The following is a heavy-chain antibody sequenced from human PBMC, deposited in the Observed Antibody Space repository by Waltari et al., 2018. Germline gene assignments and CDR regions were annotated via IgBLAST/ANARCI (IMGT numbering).Heavy chain of an antibody. D-gene: IGHD4-17*01. Sequence: EVQLLESGGGLVQPGGSLRLSCAASGFTFSSYAMSWVSQAPGKGLEWVSAISGSGCSTYYADSAKGRFTISRDNSKNTLYLQMNSLRAEDTAVYYCAKDPHGDLGANWFDPWGQGTLVTVSS. CDR2: ISGSGCST. CDR3: AKDPHGDLGANWFDP. V-gene: IGHV3-23*01. CDR1: GFTFSSYA. J-gene: IGHJ5*02.